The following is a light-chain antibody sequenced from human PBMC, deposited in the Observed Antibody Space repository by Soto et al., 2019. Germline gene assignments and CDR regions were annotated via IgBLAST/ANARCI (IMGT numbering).Light chain of an antibody. V-gene: IGKV1-17*01. CDR2: KAS. CDR3: QQLNSYPLT. J-gene: IGKJ4*01. CDR1: QDVRSD. Sequence: DIQMTQSPSSLSASVGHTVTITCRASQDVRSDLGWYQQKPGKAPKLLIYKASTLKSGVPSRFSGSGSGTDFTLTISSLQPEDFATYYCQQLNSYPLTFGGGTKVDIK.